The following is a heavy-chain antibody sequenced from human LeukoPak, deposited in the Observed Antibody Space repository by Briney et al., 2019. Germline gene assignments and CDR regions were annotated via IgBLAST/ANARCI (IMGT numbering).Heavy chain of an antibody. CDR2: ISSSSSYI. D-gene: IGHD3-22*01. CDR1: GFTFSDYS. J-gene: IGHJ3*02. V-gene: IGHV3-21*01. Sequence: GGSLRLSCAASGFTFSDYSMNWVRQAPGKGLEWVSSISSSSSYIFYADSVRGRFSISRDNAKNSLYLQMNSLRAEDTAVYYCARDRTYYYDSSGYRNDAFDIWGQGTMVTVSS. CDR3: ARDRTYYYDSSGYRNDAFDI.